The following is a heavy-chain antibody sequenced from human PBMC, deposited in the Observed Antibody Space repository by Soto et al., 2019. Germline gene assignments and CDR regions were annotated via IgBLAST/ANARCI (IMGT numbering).Heavy chain of an antibody. J-gene: IGHJ6*02. CDR3: ARERYQVISDGMDV. V-gene: IGHV1-2*02. Sequence: ASVKVSCKASGYTFTGYYIHWVREAPGQGLEWMGWINPQTGGASYAQKFQGRVTLSRDTSINTAYLELSRLTFDDAAVYFCARERYQVISDGMDVWGQGTTVTVSS. CDR2: INPQTGGA. CDR1: GYTFTGYY. D-gene: IGHD2-2*01.